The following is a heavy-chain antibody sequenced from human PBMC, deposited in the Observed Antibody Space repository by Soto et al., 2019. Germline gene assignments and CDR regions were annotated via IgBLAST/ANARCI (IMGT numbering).Heavy chain of an antibody. CDR3: ARGGYYDSSGYYQYFQH. D-gene: IGHD3-22*01. J-gene: IGHJ1*01. Sequence: QVQLVESGGGVVQPGRSLRLSCAASGFTFSSYAMHWVRQAPGKGLEWVAVISYDGSNKYYADSVKGRFTISRDNSKNTLYLQMNSLGAEDTAVYYCARGGYYDSSGYYQYFQHWGQGTLVTVSS. CDR2: ISYDGSNK. CDR1: GFTFSSYA. V-gene: IGHV3-30-3*01.